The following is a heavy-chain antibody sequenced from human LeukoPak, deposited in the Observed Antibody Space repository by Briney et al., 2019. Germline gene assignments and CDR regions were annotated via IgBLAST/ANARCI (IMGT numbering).Heavy chain of an antibody. V-gene: IGHV4-61*02. Sequence: SQTLSLTCTVSGGSISSGSYYWSWIRQPAGKGLEWIGRIYTSGSTNYNPSLKSRVTISVDTSKNQFSLKLSSVTAADTAVYYCATGIDYGDYDYWGQGTLVTVSS. D-gene: IGHD4-17*01. CDR3: ATGIDYGDYDY. CDR2: IYTSGST. J-gene: IGHJ4*02. CDR1: GGSISSGSYY.